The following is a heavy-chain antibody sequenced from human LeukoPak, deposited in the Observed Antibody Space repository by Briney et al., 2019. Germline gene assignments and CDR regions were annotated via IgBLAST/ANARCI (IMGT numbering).Heavy chain of an antibody. J-gene: IGHJ4*02. CDR2: ISSSGSTI. Sequence: PGGSLRLSCAASGFTFSSYEMNWVRQAPGKGLEWVSYISSSGSTIYYADSVKGRFTISRDNAKNSLFLQMNSLRAEDTAVYYCARDRNYDSSGYYYDFDYWGQGTLVTVSS. V-gene: IGHV3-48*03. CDR3: ARDRNYDSSGYYYDFDY. CDR1: GFTFSSYE. D-gene: IGHD3-22*01.